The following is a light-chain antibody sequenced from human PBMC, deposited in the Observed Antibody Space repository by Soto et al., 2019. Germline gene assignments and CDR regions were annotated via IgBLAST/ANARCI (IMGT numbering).Light chain of an antibody. J-gene: IGKJ3*01. Sequence: DIQMTQSPSSLSASVGDRVTITCPASQDITNYLNWYQQKPGNAPKLLIYDASNLETGVPSRLSGRGSGTDCTFTIISLQPEDIATYDCPQYDNRPPMITFGPGTKVDIK. CDR3: PQYDNRPPMIT. V-gene: IGKV1-33*01. CDR2: DAS. CDR1: QDITNY.